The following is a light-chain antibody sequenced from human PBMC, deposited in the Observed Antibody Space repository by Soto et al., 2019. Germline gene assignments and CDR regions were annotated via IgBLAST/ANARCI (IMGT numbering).Light chain of an antibody. V-gene: IGKV3-20*01. CDR2: GAS. J-gene: IGKJ5*01. Sequence: ESVYPQGLCTLSFYPGERATLSCRASQSVSSNFLAWYKEKPGQAPRLLIYGASSRATGIPDRFSGSGSGTDFTLTISRLEPEDFAVYYCRQYNKWPITFGQGTRLEI. CDR3: RQYNKWPIT. CDR1: QSVSSNF.